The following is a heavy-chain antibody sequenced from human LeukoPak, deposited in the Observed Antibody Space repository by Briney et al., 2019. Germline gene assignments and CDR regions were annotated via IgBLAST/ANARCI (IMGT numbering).Heavy chain of an antibody. J-gene: IGHJ5*02. V-gene: IGHV4-39*07. CDR3: ARDTQLWLTYNWFDP. Sequence: SETLSLTCTVSGGSISSSSYYWGWIRQPPGKGLEWIGSIYYSGSTYYNPSLKSRVTISVDTSKNQFSLKLSSVTAADTAVYYCARDTQLWLTYNWFDPWGQGTLVTVSS. CDR2: IYYSGST. D-gene: IGHD5-18*01. CDR1: GGSISSSSYY.